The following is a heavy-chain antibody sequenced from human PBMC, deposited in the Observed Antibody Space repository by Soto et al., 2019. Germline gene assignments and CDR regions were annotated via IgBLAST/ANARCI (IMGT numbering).Heavy chain of an antibody. J-gene: IGHJ4*02. CDR1: GYTFTSYY. Sequence: GASVKVSCKASGYTFTSYYMHWVRQAPGQGLEWMGIINPSGGSTSYAQKFQGRVTMTRDTSTSTVYMELCSLRSEDTAVYYCARGASCSSTSCYLYLDYWGQGTLVTVSS. CDR2: INPSGGST. D-gene: IGHD2-2*01. CDR3: ARGASCSSTSCYLYLDY. V-gene: IGHV1-46*01.